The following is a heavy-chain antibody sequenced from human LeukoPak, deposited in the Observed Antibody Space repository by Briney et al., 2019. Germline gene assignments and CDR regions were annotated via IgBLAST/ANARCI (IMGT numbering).Heavy chain of an antibody. D-gene: IGHD6-13*01. CDR3: ARKGGSWYSPSFDY. V-gene: IGHV4-34*01. Sequence: NSSETLSLTCAVYGGSFSGYYWSWIRQPPGKGLERIGEINHSGSTNYNPSLKSRVTISVDTSKNQFSLKLSSVTAADTAVYYCARKGGSWYSPSFDYWGQGTLVTVSS. CDR2: INHSGST. J-gene: IGHJ4*02. CDR1: GGSFSGYY.